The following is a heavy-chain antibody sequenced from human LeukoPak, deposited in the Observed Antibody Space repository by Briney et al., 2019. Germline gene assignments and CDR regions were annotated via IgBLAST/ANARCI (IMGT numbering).Heavy chain of an antibody. V-gene: IGHV6-1*01. D-gene: IGHD6-19*01. J-gene: IGHJ4*02. CDR3: SRHKSGWIDY. CDR1: GDSVSSNSAA. Sequence: SQTLSLTCAISGDSVSSNSAAWDWIRQSPSRGLEWLGSTYYRSKWYNDYAVSVRSRITINPDTSKNQFSPQLNSVTPEDTAVYYCSRHKSGWIDYWGQGNLVTVSS. CDR2: TYYRSKWYN.